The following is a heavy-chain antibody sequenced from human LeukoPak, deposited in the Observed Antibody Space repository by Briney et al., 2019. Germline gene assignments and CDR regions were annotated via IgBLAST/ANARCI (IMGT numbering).Heavy chain of an antibody. CDR1: GGTFSSYA. J-gene: IGHJ6*02. CDR2: IIPIFGTA. D-gene: IGHD1-1*01. Sequence: SVKVSCKASGGTFSSYAISWVRQAPGQGLEWMGGIIPIFGTANYAQKFQGRVTITADESTSTAYMELSSLRSEGTAVYYCASNPPTTPNYYGMDVWGQGTTVTVSS. V-gene: IGHV1-69*13. CDR3: ASNPPTTPNYYGMDV.